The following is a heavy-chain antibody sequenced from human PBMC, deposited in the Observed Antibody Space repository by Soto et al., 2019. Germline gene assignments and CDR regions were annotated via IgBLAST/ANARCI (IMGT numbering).Heavy chain of an antibody. CDR3: ARRLTAMVSLYYYYGMDV. Sequence: GASVKVSCKASGGTFSSYAISWVRQAPGQGLEWMGGIIPIFGTANYAQKFQGRVTITADESTSTAYMELSSLRSEDTAVYYCARRLTAMVSLYYYYGMDVWGQGTTVTVSS. V-gene: IGHV1-69*13. J-gene: IGHJ6*02. CDR1: GGTFSSYA. D-gene: IGHD5-18*01. CDR2: IIPIFGTA.